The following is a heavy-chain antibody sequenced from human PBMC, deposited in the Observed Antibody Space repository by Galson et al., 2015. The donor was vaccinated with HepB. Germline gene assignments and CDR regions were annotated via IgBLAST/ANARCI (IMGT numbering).Heavy chain of an antibody. CDR1: GSTFTSYD. D-gene: IGHD3-16*02. CDR2: MNPNSGNT. Sequence: SVKVSCKASGSTFTSYDINWVRQATGQGLEWMGWMNPNSGNTGYAQKFQGRVTMTRNTSISTAYMELSSLRSEDTAVYYCARGLVMITFGGFIVFDYWGQGTLVTVSS. V-gene: IGHV1-8*01. CDR3: ARGLVMITFGGFIVFDY. J-gene: IGHJ4*02.